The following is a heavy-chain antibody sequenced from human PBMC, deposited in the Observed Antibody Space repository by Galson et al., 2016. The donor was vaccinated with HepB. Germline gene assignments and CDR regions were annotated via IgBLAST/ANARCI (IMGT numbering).Heavy chain of an antibody. Sequence: SETLSLTCAASGVTFSGHYWSWIRQPPGKGPEWIGEINHSGGTDYNPTLKSRVNITVDTSKNQFSLRLTSVTAADAAVYYCARGDVYGPFDYWGQGALVTVSS. J-gene: IGHJ4*02. CDR2: INHSGGT. V-gene: IGHV4-34*01. D-gene: IGHD3-10*01. CDR3: ARGDVYGPFDY. CDR1: GVTFSGHY.